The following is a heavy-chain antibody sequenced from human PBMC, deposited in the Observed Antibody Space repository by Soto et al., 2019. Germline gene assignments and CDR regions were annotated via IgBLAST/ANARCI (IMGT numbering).Heavy chain of an antibody. D-gene: IGHD2-2*01. CDR3: AKDILKTAVLVPASFDP. CDR2: ISWNSGSI. Sequence: EVQLVESGGGLVQPGRSLRLSCAASGFTFDDYAMHWVRQAPGKGLEWVSGISWNSGSIGYPDSVKGRFTISRDNDKNSLDQQMNSLRAEDTALYYCAKDILKTAVLVPASFDPRGQGTLVTVSS. CDR1: GFTFDDYA. V-gene: IGHV3-9*01. J-gene: IGHJ5*02.